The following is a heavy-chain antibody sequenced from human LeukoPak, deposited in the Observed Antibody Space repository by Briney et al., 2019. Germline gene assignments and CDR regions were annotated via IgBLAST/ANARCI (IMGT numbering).Heavy chain of an antibody. J-gene: IGHJ6*03. D-gene: IGHD1-1*01. V-gene: IGHV1-69*05. CDR2: IIPIFGTA. CDR3: AREKNDAYYYYMDV. CDR1: GGTFSSYA. Sequence: SSVKVSCKASGGTFSSYAISWVRQAPGQGLEWMGRIIPIFGTANYAQKFQGRVTITTDESTSTAYMELSSLRSEDTAVYYRAREKNDAYYYYMDVLGKGTTVTVSS.